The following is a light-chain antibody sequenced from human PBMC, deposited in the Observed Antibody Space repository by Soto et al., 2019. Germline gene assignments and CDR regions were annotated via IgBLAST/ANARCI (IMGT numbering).Light chain of an antibody. V-gene: IGLV2-8*01. CDR2: EVS. CDR1: SSDVGGYNY. CDR3: SSYAGSNKV. J-gene: IGLJ1*01. Sequence: QSALTQPPSAYGFPGQSGSTSCTRTSSDVGGYNYVSWYQQHPGKAPKLMIYEVSKRPSGVPDRFSGSKSGNTASLTVSGLQAEDEADYYCSSYAGSNKVFGTGTKVTVL.